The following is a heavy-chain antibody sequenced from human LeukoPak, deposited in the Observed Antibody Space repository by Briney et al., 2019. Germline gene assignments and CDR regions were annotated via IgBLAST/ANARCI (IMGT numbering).Heavy chain of an antibody. CDR3: ARFNRNSSGWIDY. V-gene: IGHV4-59*01. J-gene: IGHJ4*02. Sequence: SETLSLTCTVSGGSISSYYWTWIRQPPGKGLEWIGYMFYSGSSNYTPSLRSRVTISVDTSKNQISLKLSSVTAADTAVYYCARFNRNSSGWIDYWGQGTLVTVSS. D-gene: IGHD6-19*01. CDR2: MFYSGSS. CDR1: GGSISSYY.